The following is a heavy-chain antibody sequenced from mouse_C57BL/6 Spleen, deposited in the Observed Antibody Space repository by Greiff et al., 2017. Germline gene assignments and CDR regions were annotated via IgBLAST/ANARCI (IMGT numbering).Heavy chain of an antibody. D-gene: IGHD1-1*01. V-gene: IGHV5-15*01. Sequence: EVQVVESGGGLVQPGGSLKLSCAASGFTFSDYGMAWVRQAPRKGPEWVAFISNLAYSLYYADTVTGRFTFSRENAKNTLYLEMSCLRSEDTAMYYCARLYYGSSYDAMDYWGQGTSVTVSS. CDR3: ARLYYGSSYDAMDY. CDR1: GFTFSDYG. J-gene: IGHJ4*01. CDR2: ISNLAYSL.